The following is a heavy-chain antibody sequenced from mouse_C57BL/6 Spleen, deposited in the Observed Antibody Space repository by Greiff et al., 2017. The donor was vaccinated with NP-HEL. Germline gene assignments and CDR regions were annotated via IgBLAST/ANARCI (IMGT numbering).Heavy chain of an antibody. D-gene: IGHD1-1*01. V-gene: IGHV1-50*01. CDR1: GYTFTSYW. CDR3: ARSPITTVVASFDV. CDR2: IDPSDSYT. J-gene: IGHJ1*03. Sequence: QVQLQQPGAELVKPGASVKLSCKASGYTFTSYWMQWVKQRPGQGLEWIGDIDPSDSYTNYNQKFKGKATLTVDTSSSTAYMQLSSLTSEDSAVYYCARSPITTVVASFDVWGTGTTVTVSS.